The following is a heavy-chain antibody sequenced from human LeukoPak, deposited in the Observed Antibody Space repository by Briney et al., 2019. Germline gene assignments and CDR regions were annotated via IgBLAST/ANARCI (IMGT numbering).Heavy chain of an antibody. J-gene: IGHJ6*03. CDR1: GFTFSSYN. CDR2: ITTGNSFL. CDR3: ARGAATRKSGFYYYYMDV. D-gene: IGHD5-12*01. V-gene: IGHV3-21*01. Sequence: PGGSLRLSCAASGFTFSSYNVNWVRRAPGKGLEWVSSITTGNSFLYFADSVKGRFTISRDHANNSLYLQMNSLRADDTAVYYCARGAATRKSGFYYYYMDVWGKGTTVTVSS.